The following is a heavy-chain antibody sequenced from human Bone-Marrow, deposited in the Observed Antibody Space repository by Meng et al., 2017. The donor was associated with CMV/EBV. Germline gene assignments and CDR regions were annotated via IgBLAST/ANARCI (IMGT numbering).Heavy chain of an antibody. Sequence: SVKVSCKASGCTFSSYAISWVRQAPGQGLEWMGGIIPILGIANYAQKFQGRVTITADKSTSTAYMELSSLRSEDTAVYYCARVNYYGAGYYFDYWGQGTLVTVSS. D-gene: IGHD3-10*01. CDR2: IIPILGIA. V-gene: IGHV1-69*10. J-gene: IGHJ4*02. CDR1: GCTFSSYA. CDR3: ARVNYYGAGYYFDY.